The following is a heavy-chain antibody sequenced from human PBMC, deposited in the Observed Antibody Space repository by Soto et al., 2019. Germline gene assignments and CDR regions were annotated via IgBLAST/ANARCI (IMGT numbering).Heavy chain of an antibody. J-gene: IGHJ4*02. CDR3: ARQFTGYYPHPYELDY. CDR1: GGSISSSSYY. D-gene: IGHD3-9*01. Sequence: QLQLQESGPGLVKPSETLSLTCTVSGGSISSSSYYWGWIRQPPGKGLEWIGSIYYSGSTYYNPSLKSRVTISVDTSKNQFSLKLSSVTAADTAVYYCARQFTGYYPHPYELDYWGQGTLVTVSS. V-gene: IGHV4-39*01. CDR2: IYYSGST.